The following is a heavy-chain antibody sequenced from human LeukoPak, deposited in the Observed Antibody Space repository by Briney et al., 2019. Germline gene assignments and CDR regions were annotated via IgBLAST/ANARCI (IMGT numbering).Heavy chain of an antibody. CDR1: GFTFTSHW. CDR3: ARDKGRLHLGD. CDR2: INVDGSAE. V-gene: IGHV3-7*01. Sequence: PGGSLRLSCAASGFTFTSHWMTWVRQAPGKGLEWVANINVDGSAEQYVESVKGRFTISRDNAKNALYLQMNSLRAEDAAVYYCARDKGRLHLGDWGQGTLVTVSS. J-gene: IGHJ4*02. D-gene: IGHD5-24*01.